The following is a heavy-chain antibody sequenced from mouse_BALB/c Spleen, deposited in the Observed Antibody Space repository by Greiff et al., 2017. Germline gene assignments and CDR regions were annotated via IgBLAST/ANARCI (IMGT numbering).Heavy chain of an antibody. CDR1: GFNIKDYY. J-gene: IGHJ2*01. CDR2: IDPENGDT. Sequence: VQLKQSGAELVRSGASVKLSCTASGFNIKDYYMHWVKQRPEQGLEWIGWIDPENGDTEYAPKFQGKATMTADTSSNTAYLQLSSLTSEDAAVYYCNAYYSNYGFDYWGQGTTLTVSS. D-gene: IGHD2-5*01. CDR3: NAYYSNYGFDY. V-gene: IGHV14-4*02.